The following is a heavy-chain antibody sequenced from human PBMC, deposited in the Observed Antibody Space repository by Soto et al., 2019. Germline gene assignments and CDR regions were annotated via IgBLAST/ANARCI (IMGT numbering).Heavy chain of an antibody. V-gene: IGHV1-69*06. J-gene: IGHJ6*02. CDR3: ARDHYAILTGYQSHRYCYAMDV. Sequence: QVQLVQSGAEVKKPGSSVKVSCKASGGTFSSYAISWVRQAPGQGLEWMGGIIPGFGTPNYAQKFQGRVTITADKSTSTAYMELSSLRSEDTAVYYCARDHYAILTGYQSHRYCYAMDVWGQGTTVTVSS. CDR1: GGTFSSYA. CDR2: IIPGFGTP. D-gene: IGHD3-9*01.